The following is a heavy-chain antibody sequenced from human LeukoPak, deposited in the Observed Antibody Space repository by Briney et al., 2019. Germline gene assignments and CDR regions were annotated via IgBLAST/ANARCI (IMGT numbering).Heavy chain of an antibody. CDR1: GYTFTNYW. J-gene: IGHJ4*02. Sequence: LGESLKISCKGSGYTFTNYWIAWVRPMPGKGLEWVGIFYPANSDTRYSPSFQGQVTMSADKSINTAYLQWSSLKASDTAMYYCARRYDNTGYSDYWGQGTLVTVPS. V-gene: IGHV5-51*01. D-gene: IGHD2-21*01. CDR3: ARRYDNTGYSDY. CDR2: FYPANSDT.